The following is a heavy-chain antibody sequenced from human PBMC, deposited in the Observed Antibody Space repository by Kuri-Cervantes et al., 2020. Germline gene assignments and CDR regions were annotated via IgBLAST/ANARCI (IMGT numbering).Heavy chain of an antibody. CDR1: GFTFTSYA. Sequence: GESLKISCAASGFTFTSYAMHWVRQAPGQRLEWMGWINAGNGNTKYSQKFQGRVMITADKSTGTAYMELSSLRSDDTAVYYCARAGIHDYGGNSAFHFDYWGQGTLVTVSS. J-gene: IGHJ4*02. CDR3: ARAGIHDYGGNSAFHFDY. D-gene: IGHD4-23*01. CDR2: INAGNGNT. V-gene: IGHV1-3*01.